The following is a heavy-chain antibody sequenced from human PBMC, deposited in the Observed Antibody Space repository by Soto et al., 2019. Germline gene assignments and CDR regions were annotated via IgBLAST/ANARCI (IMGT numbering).Heavy chain of an antibody. CDR1: GFSLSTSGVG. J-gene: IGHJ4*02. V-gene: IGHV2-5*02. D-gene: IGHD1-26*01. CDR2: IYWDDDK. Sequence: QITLKESGPTLVKPTQTLTLTCTFSGFSLSTSGVGVGWIRQPPGKALEWLALIYWDDDKRYSPSLKSRLTITKDTSKNQVVLTMTNMDPVDTATYYCAHRGASFVGATSFDYWGQGTLVTVSS. CDR3: AHRGASFVGATSFDY.